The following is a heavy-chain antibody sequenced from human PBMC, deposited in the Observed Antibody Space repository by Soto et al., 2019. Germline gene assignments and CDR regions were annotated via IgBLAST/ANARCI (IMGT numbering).Heavy chain of an antibody. V-gene: IGHV3-30-3*01. CDR3: ARMASFYCSGGGCYPTYGMDV. CDR1: GFTFSSYA. Sequence: QVQLVESGGGVVQPGRSLRLSCAASGFTFSSYAMHWVRQAPGKGLEWVAVISYDGSNKYYADSVKGRFTISRDNSKNALYLPMNSVRAEDTAVYYCARMASFYCSGGGCYPTYGMDVWGEGTTVTVSS. J-gene: IGHJ6*04. D-gene: IGHD2-15*01. CDR2: ISYDGSNK.